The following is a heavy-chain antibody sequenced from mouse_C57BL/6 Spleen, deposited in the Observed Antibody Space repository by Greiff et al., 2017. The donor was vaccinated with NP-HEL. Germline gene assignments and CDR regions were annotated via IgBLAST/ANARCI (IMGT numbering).Heavy chain of an antibody. CDR2: INPNNGGT. V-gene: IGHV1-26*01. J-gene: IGHJ1*03. D-gene: IGHD2-1*01. Sequence: VQLQQSGPELVKPGASVKISCKASGYTFTDYYMNWVKQSHGKSLEWIGDINPNNGGTSYNQKFKGKATLTVDKSSSTAYMELRSLTSEDSAVYYCARYSTMVSTGYFDVWGTGTTVTVSS. CDR3: ARYSTMVSTGYFDV. CDR1: GYTFTDYY.